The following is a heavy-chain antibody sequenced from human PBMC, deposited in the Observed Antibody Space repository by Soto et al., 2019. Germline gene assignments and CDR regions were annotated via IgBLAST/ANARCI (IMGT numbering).Heavy chain of an antibody. Sequence: QVQLVQSGAEVKKPGSSVKVSCKASGGTFSSYTISWVRQAPGQGLEWMGRIIPILGIANYAQKFQGRVTITADKSTSTAYMELSSLRSEDTAVYYCARGRAKGAADPYYYYYYMDVWCKGTTVTVSS. V-gene: IGHV1-69*02. CDR2: IIPILGIA. D-gene: IGHD6-13*01. J-gene: IGHJ6*03. CDR1: GGTFSSYT. CDR3: ARGRAKGAADPYYYYYYMDV.